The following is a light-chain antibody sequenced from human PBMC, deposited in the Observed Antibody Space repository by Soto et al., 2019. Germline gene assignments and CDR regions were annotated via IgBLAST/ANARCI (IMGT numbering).Light chain of an antibody. CDR3: QQYNSYWT. CDR1: QSIGSW. J-gene: IGKJ1*01. V-gene: IGKV1-5*01. Sequence: DIQMTQSPSTLSASVGDRVTITCRASQSIGSWLAWYQQKPGKAPKLLIYDASSLESGVPSRFSGSGSGTEFTLTISSLQPDDFATYYCQQYNSYWTFGQGT. CDR2: DAS.